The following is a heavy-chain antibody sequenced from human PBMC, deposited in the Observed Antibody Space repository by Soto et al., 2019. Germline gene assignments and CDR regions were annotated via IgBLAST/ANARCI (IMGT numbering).Heavy chain of an antibody. Sequence: SETLSLTCTVLGGSISSYYWSWIRQPPGKGLEWIGYIYYSGSTNYNPSLKSRVTISEDTSKNQFSLKLSSVTAADTAVYYCARHSEAARPNWFEPWGQGTLVTDSS. J-gene: IGHJ5*02. CDR1: GGSISSYY. CDR3: ARHSEAARPNWFEP. D-gene: IGHD6-6*01. V-gene: IGHV4-59*08. CDR2: IYYSGST.